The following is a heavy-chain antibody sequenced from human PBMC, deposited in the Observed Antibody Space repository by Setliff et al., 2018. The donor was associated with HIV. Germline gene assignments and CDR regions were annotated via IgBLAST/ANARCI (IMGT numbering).Heavy chain of an antibody. V-gene: IGHV1-69*13. CDR1: GRTFSSYA. CDR2: IIPIFGTA. D-gene: IGHD6-6*01. Sequence: SVKVSCKASGRTFSSYAISWVRQAPGQGLEWMGGIIPIFGTANYAQKFQGRVTITAYESTSTAYMELSSLRSEDTAVYYCARGIRGSSQGYYYYYMDVWGKGTTVTVSS. J-gene: IGHJ6*03. CDR3: ARGIRGSSQGYYYYYMDV.